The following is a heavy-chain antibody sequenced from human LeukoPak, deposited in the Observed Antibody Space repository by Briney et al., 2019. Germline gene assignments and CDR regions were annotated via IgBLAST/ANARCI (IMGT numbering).Heavy chain of an antibody. CDR1: GGSISSSSYY. Sequence: PSETLSLTCTVSGGSISSSSYYWGWIRQPPGKGLEWIGSIYYSGSTYYNPSLKSRVTISVDTSKNQFSLKLSSVTAADTAVYYCARGPMIVVVITFDYWGQGTLVTVSS. V-gene: IGHV4-39*07. J-gene: IGHJ4*02. CDR3: ARGPMIVVVITFDY. D-gene: IGHD3-22*01. CDR2: IYYSGST.